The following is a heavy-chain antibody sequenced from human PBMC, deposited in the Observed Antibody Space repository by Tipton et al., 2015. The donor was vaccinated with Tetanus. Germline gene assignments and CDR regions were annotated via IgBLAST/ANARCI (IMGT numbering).Heavy chain of an antibody. CDR1: AFTFTGYH. J-gene: IGHJ6*02. V-gene: IGHV3-7*01. CDR3: ARDGTGAQNYYYSMDV. D-gene: IGHD1-26*01. Sequence: SLRLSCAASAFTFTGYHMSWVRQAPGQGLEWVANIKQDGSEKYFVDSVKGRFTISRDNAKNSLYLQMNSLRDEDTAVYYCARDGTGAQNYYYSMDVWGQGTTVTVSS. CDR2: IKQDGSEK.